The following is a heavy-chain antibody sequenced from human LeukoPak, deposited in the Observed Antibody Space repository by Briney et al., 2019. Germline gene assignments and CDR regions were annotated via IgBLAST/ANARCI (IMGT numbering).Heavy chain of an antibody. D-gene: IGHD3-22*01. V-gene: IGHV3-73*01. J-gene: IGHJ3*02. CDR2: IRGKAHSYAT. CDR1: GFTFSGSA. CDR3: TRHGGRDYYDSSEDAFDI. Sequence: GGSLRLSCAASGFTFSGSAMHWVRQASGKGLEWVGRIRGKAHSYATAYAASVKGRFTISRDDSKNTAYLQMNSLKTEDTAVYYCTRHGGRDYYDSSEDAFDIWGQGTMVIVSS.